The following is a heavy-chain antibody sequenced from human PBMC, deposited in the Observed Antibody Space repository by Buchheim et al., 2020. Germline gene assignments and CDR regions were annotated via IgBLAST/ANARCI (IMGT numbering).Heavy chain of an antibody. D-gene: IGHD5-24*01. CDR3: ARALVGDGYSSGY. Sequence: EVQLVESGGGLVQPGGSLRLSCAASGFTFTSYWMSWVRQAPGKGLEWVANINQYGTATDYVDSVKGRFTISRDNAKDSLFLQMNSLRAEDTAVYYCARALVGDGYSSGYWGQGTL. J-gene: IGHJ4*02. CDR1: GFTFTSYW. V-gene: IGHV3-7*01. CDR2: INQYGTAT.